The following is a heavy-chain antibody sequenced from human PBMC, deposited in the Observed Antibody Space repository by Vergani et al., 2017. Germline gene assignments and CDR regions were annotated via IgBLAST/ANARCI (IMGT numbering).Heavy chain of an antibody. CDR2: IYYSGST. V-gene: IGHV4-59*01. D-gene: IGHD6-13*01. J-gene: IGHJ4*02. CDR1: GGSLSRYY. Sequence: QVQLQELGPGLVKPSETLSLTCTVSGGSLSRYYWSWIRPPPGKGLEWVGSIYYSGSTNYNPSLKSRVTISVDTSKNQFSLNLTSVTAADTAVFYCARGIAAAGTSVPFDYWGQGTLVTVSS. CDR3: ARGIAAAGTSVPFDY.